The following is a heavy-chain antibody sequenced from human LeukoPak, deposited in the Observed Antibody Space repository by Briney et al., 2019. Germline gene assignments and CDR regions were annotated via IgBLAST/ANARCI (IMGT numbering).Heavy chain of an antibody. J-gene: IGHJ5*02. Sequence: SQTLSLTCTVSGGSISSGSYYWSWIRQPAGKGLEWIGRINTSGSTNYNPSLKSRVTISVDTSKNQFSLKLSSVTAADTAVYYCARDHCSSTSCLRVNWFDPWGQGTLVTVSS. CDR3: ARDHCSSTSCLRVNWFDP. D-gene: IGHD2-2*01. CDR1: GGSISSGSYY. CDR2: INTSGST. V-gene: IGHV4-61*02.